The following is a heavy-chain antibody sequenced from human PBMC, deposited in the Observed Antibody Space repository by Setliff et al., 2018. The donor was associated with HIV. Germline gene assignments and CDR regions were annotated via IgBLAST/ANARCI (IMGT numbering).Heavy chain of an antibody. Sequence: SVKVSCKASGGTFSSYAISWVRQAPGQGLEWMGGIIPIFGTANYAQKFQGRVTLISDTSTNTVYMELSSLRSEDTAVYYCAREGPKTYYFDYWGQGTLVTVSS. V-gene: IGHV1-69*05. J-gene: IGHJ4*02. CDR2: IIPIFGTA. CDR1: GGTFSSYA. CDR3: AREGPKTYYFDY.